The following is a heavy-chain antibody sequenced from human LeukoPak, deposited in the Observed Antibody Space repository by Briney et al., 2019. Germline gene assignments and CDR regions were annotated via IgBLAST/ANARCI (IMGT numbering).Heavy chain of an antibody. D-gene: IGHD3-22*01. CDR2: IYYSGST. J-gene: IGHJ1*01. V-gene: IGHV4-59*08. CDR3: ARGGDTSGHYYFEYFHH. Sequence: SETLSLTCAVYGGSFSSYYWSWIRQPPGKGLEWIGYIYYSGSTNYNPSLKSRVTISVDTSKNQFSLKLSSVTAADTAVYYCARGGDTSGHYYFEYFHHWGQGTLVAVSS. CDR1: GGSFSSYY.